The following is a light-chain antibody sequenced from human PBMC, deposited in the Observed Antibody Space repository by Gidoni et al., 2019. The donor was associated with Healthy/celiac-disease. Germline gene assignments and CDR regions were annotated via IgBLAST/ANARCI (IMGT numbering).Light chain of an antibody. Sequence: EIVLTQSPATLSLSPGVRATLSCRASQSVSSYLAWYQQKPGQAPRLLIYDASNRATGIPARFSGSGSGTDFTLTISSLEPEDFAVYYCQQRSNWGLTFGGGTKVEIK. CDR3: QQRSNWGLT. J-gene: IGKJ4*01. V-gene: IGKV3-11*01. CDR2: DAS. CDR1: QSVSSY.